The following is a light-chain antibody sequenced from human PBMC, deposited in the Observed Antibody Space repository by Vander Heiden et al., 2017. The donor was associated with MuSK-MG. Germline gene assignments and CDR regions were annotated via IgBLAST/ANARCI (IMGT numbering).Light chain of an antibody. CDR2: GAS. CDR1: QSVNTN. V-gene: IGKV3-15*01. Sequence: EMVMTQSPATLSVSPGERATLSCRASQSVNTNLAWYQQKPGQAPRLLIYGASTKAYGIPDRFSGSGSGTEFTLTISSLQSEDFAFYYWQQDNDWWTFGQGTKVEIK. J-gene: IGKJ1*01. CDR3: QQDNDWWT.